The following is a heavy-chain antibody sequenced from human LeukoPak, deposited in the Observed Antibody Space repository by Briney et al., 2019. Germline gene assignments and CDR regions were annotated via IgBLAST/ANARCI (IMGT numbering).Heavy chain of an antibody. CDR1: GYTFTSYG. CDR2: ISAYNGNT. J-gene: IGHJ6*03. CDR3: ASGSRSSTSFGSYYYMDV. V-gene: IGHV1-18*01. D-gene: IGHD2-2*01. Sequence: ASVKVSCKASGYTFTSYGISWVRQAPGHGLEWMGWISAYNGNTNYAQKLQGRVTMTTDTSTSTAYMELRSLRSDDTAVYYCASGSRSSTSFGSYYYMDVWGKGTTVTVSS.